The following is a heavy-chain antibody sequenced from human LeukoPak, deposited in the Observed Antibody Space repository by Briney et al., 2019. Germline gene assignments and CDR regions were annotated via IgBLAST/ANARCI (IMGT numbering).Heavy chain of an antibody. Sequence: ASVKVSCKASGYTFTSYTLNWVRQAPGQGLEWMGWINTNTGNPTYAQGFTGRFVLSLDTSLSTAYLQISSLKTEDTAVYFCARGNRAVGVDSWGQGTLVTVSS. CDR3: ARGNRAVGVDS. V-gene: IGHV7-4-1*02. D-gene: IGHD6-19*01. J-gene: IGHJ4*02. CDR2: INTNTGNP. CDR1: GYTFTSYT.